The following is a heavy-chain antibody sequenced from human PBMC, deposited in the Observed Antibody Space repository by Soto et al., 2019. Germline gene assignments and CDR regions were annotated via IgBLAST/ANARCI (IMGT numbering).Heavy chain of an antibody. CDR1: GDMFRNSA. Sequence: QVQLVQSGAEVKRPGSSVKVSCKASGDMFRNSAFTWVRQAPGQGLAWMGVIIPLFRKTDVDQKFQGRVNLTADESTSSLYMEVSSLTSEATAVYYCARARLSNGDPNIYFVYGLDVWGQGTTITVSS. CDR2: IIPLFRKT. V-gene: IGHV1-69*01. J-gene: IGHJ6*02. CDR3: ARARLSNGDPNIYFVYGLDV. D-gene: IGHD3-10*01.